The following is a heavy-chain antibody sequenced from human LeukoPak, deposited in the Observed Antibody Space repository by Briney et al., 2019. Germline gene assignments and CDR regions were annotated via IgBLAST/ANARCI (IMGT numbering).Heavy chain of an antibody. V-gene: IGHV1-8*01. J-gene: IGHJ5*02. Sequence: GASVKVSCKASGYTFTSYDISWVRQATGQGLEWMGWMSPNSGNTGYAQKFQGRVTMTRNTSISTAYMELSSLRSEDTAVYYCARGGCFSTSCHEGFDPWGQGTLVTVSS. D-gene: IGHD2/OR15-2a*01. CDR3: ARGGCFSTSCHEGFDP. CDR2: MSPNSGNT. CDR1: GYTFTSYD.